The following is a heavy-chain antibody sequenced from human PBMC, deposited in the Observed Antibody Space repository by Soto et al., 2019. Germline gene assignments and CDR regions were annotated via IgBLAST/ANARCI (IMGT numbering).Heavy chain of an antibody. CDR3: AKYPLGDDSDYYPPPGFDP. J-gene: IGHJ5*02. CDR2: ITAYGDST. V-gene: IGHV3-23*01. CDR1: GFTFSNYA. Sequence: EVQLLESGGGFVQPGGSLRLSCAASGFTFSNYAMSWVRQAPGRGLEWVSAITAYGDSTHYADSVKGRFTISRDSPKNTLYLQMESLRAEDTAVYYCAKYPLGDDSDYYPPPGFDPWGQGTLFTASS. D-gene: IGHD4-4*01.